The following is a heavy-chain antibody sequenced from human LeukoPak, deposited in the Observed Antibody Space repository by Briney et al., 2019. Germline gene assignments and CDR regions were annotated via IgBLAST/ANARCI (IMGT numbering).Heavy chain of an antibody. CDR1: GITLSNYG. J-gene: IGHJ4*02. CDR2: ISGSGGST. CDR3: AKRGVVIRVILVGFHREAYYFDS. D-gene: IGHD2-21*01. V-gene: IGHV3-23*01. Sequence: PVRSTRLSCEVSGITLSNYGMSWVRKAPGRGLEWVAGISGSGGSTNYADSVKGRFTISRDNPTNTLFLQMNSLRAEDTAVYFCAKRGVVIRVILVGFHREAYYFDSWGQGALVTVSS.